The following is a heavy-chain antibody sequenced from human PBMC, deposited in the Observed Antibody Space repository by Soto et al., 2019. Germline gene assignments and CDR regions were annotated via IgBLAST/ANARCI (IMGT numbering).Heavy chain of an antibody. CDR2: IYYSGST. CDR1: GGSISSSSYY. J-gene: IGHJ6*02. Sequence: SETLSLTCTVSGGSISSSSYYWGWIRQPPGKGLEWIGSIYYSGSTYYNPSLKSRVTISVDTSKNQFSLKLSSVTAADTAVYYCARNKYYDFWSGYPFYYYYYGMDVWGQGTTVTVPS. D-gene: IGHD3-3*01. CDR3: ARNKYYDFWSGYPFYYYYYGMDV. V-gene: IGHV4-39*07.